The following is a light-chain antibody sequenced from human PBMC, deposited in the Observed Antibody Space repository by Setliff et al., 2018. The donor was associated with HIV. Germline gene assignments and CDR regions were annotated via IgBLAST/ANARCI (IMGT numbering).Light chain of an antibody. CDR1: SSXVGLYNF. CDR3: SSFRTSRKFV. V-gene: IGLV2-14*01. J-gene: IGLJ1*01. Sequence: QSALTQPASVSGSPGQSITISCTGTSSXVGLYNFVSWYQQHPGKVPKLIIYDVTNRPSGISHRFSGAKSGNTASLTISGLQADDDAAYSCSSFRTSRKFVFGTGTKVTVL. CDR2: DVT.